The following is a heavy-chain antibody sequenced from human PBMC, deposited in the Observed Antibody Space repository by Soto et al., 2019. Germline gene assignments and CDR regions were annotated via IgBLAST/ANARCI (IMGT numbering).Heavy chain of an antibody. J-gene: IGHJ4*02. Sequence: EVQLLESGGALVRPGGSLRLSCAASGFSFNNYALSWVRQAPEKGLEWVSTFSAGGRAYYAASVQGRFTIARDSSQDTVHLQISDLRPEDAAVYYCAKESLPEHYGDTLFDYWGQGTRVTVSS. D-gene: IGHD4-17*01. CDR1: GFSFNNYA. V-gene: IGHV3-23*01. CDR2: FSAGGRA. CDR3: AKESLPEHYGDTLFDY.